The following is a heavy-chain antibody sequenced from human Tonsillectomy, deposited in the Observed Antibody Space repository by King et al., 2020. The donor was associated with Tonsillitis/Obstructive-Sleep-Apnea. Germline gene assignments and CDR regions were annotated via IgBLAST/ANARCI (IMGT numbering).Heavy chain of an antibody. J-gene: IGHJ3*02. CDR2: IYPGGSDT. V-gene: IGHV5-51*01. Sequence: VQLVESGAEVKKPGESLKISCKGSVYSFTSYWIGWGSQKPGKSLEWMGGIYPGGSDTSYSPSFQGPVTISADKSISPAYLQWSSLKASDTAMYYCASSPDRYCSSTSCYYAFDIWGQGTMVTVSS. D-gene: IGHD2-2*01. CDR1: VYSFTSYW. CDR3: ASSPDRYCSSTSCYYAFDI.